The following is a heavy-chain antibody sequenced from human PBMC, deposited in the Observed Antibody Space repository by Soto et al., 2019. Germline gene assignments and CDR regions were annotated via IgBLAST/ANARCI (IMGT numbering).Heavy chain of an antibody. CDR3: ARAPGRKVVITLYYFDY. Sequence: ASVKVSCKASGYTFTGYYMHWVRQAPGQGLEWMGWINPNSGGTNYAQKFQGRVTMTRDTSIGTAYMELSRPRSDDTAVYYCARAPGRKVVITLYYFDYWGQGTLVTVSS. J-gene: IGHJ4*02. CDR2: INPNSGGT. CDR1: GYTFTGYY. V-gene: IGHV1-2*02. D-gene: IGHD3-22*01.